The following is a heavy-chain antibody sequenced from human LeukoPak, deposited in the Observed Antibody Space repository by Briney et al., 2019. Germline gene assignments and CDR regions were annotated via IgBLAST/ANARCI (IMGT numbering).Heavy chain of an antibody. CDR1: GGSISSGGYY. V-gene: IGHV4-31*03. CDR2: IYYSGST. CDR3: ASGPYGSGSYLYYYYGMDV. D-gene: IGHD3-10*01. J-gene: IGHJ6*04. Sequence: PSETLSLTCTVSGGSISSGGYYWSWIRQHPGKGLEWIGYIYYSGSTYYNPSLKSRVTISVDTSKNQFSLKLSSVTAADTAVYYCASGPYGSGSYLYYYYGMDVWGKGTTVTVSS.